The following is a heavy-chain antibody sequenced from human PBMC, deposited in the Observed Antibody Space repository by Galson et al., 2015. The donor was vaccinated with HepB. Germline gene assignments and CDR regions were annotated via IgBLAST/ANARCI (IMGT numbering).Heavy chain of an antibody. CDR3: ARDNLDTVTGTGYFQH. Sequence: SLRISCAASGFTFSSYAMHWVRRAPGKGLEWVAVISYDGRNKYYVDSVKGRFTISRDNSKNTLYLQMNSLRAEDTAVYYCARDNLDTVTGTGYFQHWGQGTLVTVSS. CDR2: ISYDGRNK. J-gene: IGHJ1*01. V-gene: IGHV3-30*04. CDR1: GFTFSSYA. D-gene: IGHD6-19*01.